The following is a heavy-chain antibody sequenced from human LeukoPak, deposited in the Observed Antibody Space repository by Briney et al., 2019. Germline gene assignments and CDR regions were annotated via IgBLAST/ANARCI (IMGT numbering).Heavy chain of an antibody. Sequence: SETLSLTCAVYGGSFSSYYWSWIRQPPGKGLEWIGEINHSGSTNYNPSLKSRATISVDTSKNQFSLKLSSVTAADTAVYYCARVGGGLWFSPFDYWGQGTLVTVSS. D-gene: IGHD3-10*01. CDR2: INHSGST. CDR3: ARVGGGLWFSPFDY. V-gene: IGHV4-34*01. CDR1: GGSFSSYY. J-gene: IGHJ4*02.